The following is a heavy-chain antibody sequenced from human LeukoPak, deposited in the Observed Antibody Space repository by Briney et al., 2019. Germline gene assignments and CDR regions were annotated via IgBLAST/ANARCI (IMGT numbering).Heavy chain of an antibody. D-gene: IGHD3-16*01. CDR2: ISGSGNYI. V-gene: IGHV3-21*01. J-gene: IGHJ4*03. CDR3: AKDLGRASLDY. Sequence: PGGSLRLSCAASEVTFSTYTMTWVRQAPGKGLEWVSSISGSGNYIYYADSVKGRFTISRDNSKNTLYLQMNSLRAEDTAVYYCAKDLGRASLDYWGQGTMVTISS. CDR1: EVTFSTYT.